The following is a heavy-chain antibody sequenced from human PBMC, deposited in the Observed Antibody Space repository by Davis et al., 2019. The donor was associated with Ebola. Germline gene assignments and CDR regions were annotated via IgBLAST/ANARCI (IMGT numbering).Heavy chain of an antibody. Sequence: PGGSLRLSCAASGFTFSSYAMSWVRQAPGKGLEWVSAISGSGGSTYYADSVKGRFTISRDNAKNSLYLQMNSLRAEDTAVYYCARGPTNGVCPDYWGQGTLVTVSS. V-gene: IGHV3-23*01. CDR1: GFTFSSYA. D-gene: IGHD2-8*01. J-gene: IGHJ4*02. CDR3: ARGPTNGVCPDY. CDR2: ISGSGGST.